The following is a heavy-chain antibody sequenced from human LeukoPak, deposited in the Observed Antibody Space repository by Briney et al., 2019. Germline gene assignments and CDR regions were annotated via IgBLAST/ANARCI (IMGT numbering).Heavy chain of an antibody. CDR1: GFTFSSYA. V-gene: IGHV3-23*01. J-gene: IGHJ4*02. CDR2: ISGSGGST. Sequence: PGGSLRLSCAASGFTFSSYATSWVRQAPGKGLEWVSAISGSGGSTYYADPVKGRFTISRDNSKNTLYLQMNSLRAEDTAVYYCARGAWYYDFWSGYYKESSGMDYWGQGTLVTVSS. D-gene: IGHD3-3*01. CDR3: ARGAWYYDFWSGYYKESSGMDY.